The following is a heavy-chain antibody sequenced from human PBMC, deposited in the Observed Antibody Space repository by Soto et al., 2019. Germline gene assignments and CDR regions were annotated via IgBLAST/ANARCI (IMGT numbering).Heavy chain of an antibody. CDR1: GRSLSSSAYS. V-gene: IGHV4-30-2*01. D-gene: IGHD3-22*01. Sequence: PSETLPITGAVSGRSLSSSAYSWSWVLQPPGKSLKWIGFIYQSGSTYYNPSLKSRVTMSLDRPKNQFSLKLSSVTAADTAVYYCARELLFYDSDGFSWDDAFDIWGQGTMVTVSS. J-gene: IGHJ3*02. CDR2: IYQSGST. CDR3: ARELLFYDSDGFSWDDAFDI.